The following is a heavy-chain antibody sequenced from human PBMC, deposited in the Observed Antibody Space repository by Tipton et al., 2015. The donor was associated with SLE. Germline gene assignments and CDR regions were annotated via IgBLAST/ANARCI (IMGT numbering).Heavy chain of an antibody. CDR3: ARDGITGTTGYFDY. D-gene: IGHD1-20*01. J-gene: IGHJ4*02. CDR2: IKQDGSEK. Sequence: SLRLSCAASGFTFSSYWMSWVRQAPGKGLEWVANIKQDGSEKYYVDSVKGRFTISRDNAKNSLYLQMNRLRAEDTAVYYCARDGITGTTGYFDYWGQGTLVTVSS. CDR1: GFTFSSYW. V-gene: IGHV3-7*01.